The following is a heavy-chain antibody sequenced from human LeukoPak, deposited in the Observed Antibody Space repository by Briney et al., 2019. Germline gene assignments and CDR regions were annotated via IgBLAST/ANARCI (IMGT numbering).Heavy chain of an antibody. J-gene: IGHJ3*02. Sequence: GASVKVSCKASGYTFTTYDINWVRQATGQGLEWMGWMNPNSGNTGYAQKFQGRITITTDMSISTAYMELSSLTSEDTAVYYCARELRHDDIWGQGTMVTVSS. D-gene: IGHD6-25*01. CDR3: ARELRHDDI. V-gene: IGHV1-8*03. CDR2: MNPNSGNT. CDR1: GYTFTTYD.